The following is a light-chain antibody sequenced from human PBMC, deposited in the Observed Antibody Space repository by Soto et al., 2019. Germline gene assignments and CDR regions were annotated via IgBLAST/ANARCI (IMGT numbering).Light chain of an antibody. CDR2: EVT. V-gene: IGLV2-23*02. CDR1: SSDVGIHNL. J-gene: IGLJ7*01. CDR3: CSYGGSRAV. Sequence: QSALTQPASVSGSPGQSITISCTGTSSDVGIHNLVSWYHQHPGQAPNLMIYEVTKRPLGVSTRFSASKSGNTASLTISGLQAEDEAAYYCCSYGGSRAVFGGGTQLTVL.